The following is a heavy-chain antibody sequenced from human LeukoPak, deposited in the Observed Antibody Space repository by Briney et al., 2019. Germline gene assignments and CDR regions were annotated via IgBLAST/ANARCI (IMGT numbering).Heavy chain of an antibody. CDR2: FTTDESNT. D-gene: IGHD1-26*01. CDR3: ARGGRYFAS. CDR1: GFTFSNHW. V-gene: IGHV3-74*01. Sequence: PGGSLRLSRAASGFTFSNHWMHWVRQAPGKGLVWVSRFTTDESNTDYADSVEGRFTISRDNAKNTLYLQMNSLRAEDTAVYYCARGGRYFASWGQGTRVTVSS. J-gene: IGHJ4*02.